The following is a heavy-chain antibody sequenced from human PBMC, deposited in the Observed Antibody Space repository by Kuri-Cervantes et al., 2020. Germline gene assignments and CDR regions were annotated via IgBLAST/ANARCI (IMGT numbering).Heavy chain of an antibody. CDR3: AKDLAVEWFGELPDWFDP. Sequence: SVKVSCKASGGTFSSYAISWVRQAPGQGLEWMGGIIPIFGTANYAQKFQGRVTITADKSTSTAYMELSSLRSEDTAVYYCAKDLAVEWFGELPDWFDPWGQGTLVTVSS. CDR2: IIPIFGTA. CDR1: GGTFSSYA. V-gene: IGHV1-69*06. D-gene: IGHD3-10*01. J-gene: IGHJ5*02.